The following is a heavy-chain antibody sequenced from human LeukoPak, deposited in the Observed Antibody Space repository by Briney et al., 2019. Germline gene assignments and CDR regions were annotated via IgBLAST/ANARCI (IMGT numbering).Heavy chain of an antibody. V-gene: IGHV3-23*01. CDR3: ANTHCSGGSCLDYFDY. J-gene: IGHJ4*02. CDR1: GFTFSTYW. Sequence: GGSLRLSCAASGFTFSTYWMHWVRQAPGKGLEWVSAISGSGGSTYYADSVKGRFTISRDNSKDTLYLQMNILRAEDTAVYYCANTHCSGGSCLDYFDYWGQGTLVTVSS. CDR2: ISGSGGST. D-gene: IGHD2-15*01.